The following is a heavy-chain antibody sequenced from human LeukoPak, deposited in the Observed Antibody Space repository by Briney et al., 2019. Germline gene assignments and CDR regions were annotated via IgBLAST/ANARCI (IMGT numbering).Heavy chain of an antibody. CDR2: INHSGST. CDR3: ARRTIAAAPHFDY. V-gene: IGHV4-34*01. Sequence: SETLSLTCAVYGGSFSGYYWGWIRQPPGKGLEWIGEINHSGSTYYNPSLKSRVTISVDTSKNQFSLKLSSVTAADTAVYCCARRTIAAAPHFDYWGQGTLVTVSS. D-gene: IGHD6-13*01. J-gene: IGHJ4*02. CDR1: GGSFSGYY.